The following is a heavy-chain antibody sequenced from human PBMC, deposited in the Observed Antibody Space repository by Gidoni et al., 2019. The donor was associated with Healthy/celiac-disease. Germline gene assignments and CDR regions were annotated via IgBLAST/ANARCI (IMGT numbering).Heavy chain of an antibody. CDR1: GYTLTELS. D-gene: IGHD3-10*01. J-gene: IGHJ4*02. Sequence: QVQLVQSGAEVQKPGASVKVSCKVSGYTLTELSMHWVRQAPGKGLEGMGGFDPEDGETIYAQKFQGRVTMTEDTSTDTAYMELSSLRSEDTSVYYCATERTSWFGELLYDRFDYWGQGTLVTVSS. CDR3: ATERTSWFGELLYDRFDY. CDR2: FDPEDGET. V-gene: IGHV1-24*01.